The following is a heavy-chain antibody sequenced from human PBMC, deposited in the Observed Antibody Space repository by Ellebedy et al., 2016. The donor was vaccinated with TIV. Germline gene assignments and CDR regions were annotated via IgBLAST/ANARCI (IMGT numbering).Heavy chain of an antibody. CDR3: AREPVGVGPAFDV. J-gene: IGHJ3*01. V-gene: IGHV3-53*01. CDR1: GFTVTTNY. Sequence: GESLKISCAASGFTVTTNYMNWVRQAPGKGLEWVSVIFSAADGGETHYADSVKGRFTISRDNSKDTLFLQMNSLRAEDTAIYFCAREPVGVGPAFDVWGQGTMVTVSS. D-gene: IGHD4-23*01. CDR2: IFSAADGGET.